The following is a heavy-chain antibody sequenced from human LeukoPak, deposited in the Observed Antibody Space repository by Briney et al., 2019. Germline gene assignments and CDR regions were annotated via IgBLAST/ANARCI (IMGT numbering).Heavy chain of an antibody. V-gene: IGHV3-43*02. CDR3: ARKYCSTTSCLFDN. CDR1: GFTFDDYA. CDR2: ISGDGGST. J-gene: IGHJ4*02. Sequence: GGSLRLSCAASGFTFDDYAMHWVRQAPGKGLEWVSLISGDGGSTYYADSVKGRFTISRDNAKNSLYLQMNSLRAEDTAVYYCARKYCSTTSCLFDNWGQGTLVTVSS. D-gene: IGHD2-2*01.